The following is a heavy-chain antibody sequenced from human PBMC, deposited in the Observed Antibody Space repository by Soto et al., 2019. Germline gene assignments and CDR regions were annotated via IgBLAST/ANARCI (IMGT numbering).Heavy chain of an antibody. J-gene: IGHJ6*02. CDR1: GFTFRNYG. CDR3: ARDYGAAGSCYYYGMDV. CDR2: IGIGSSTT. V-gene: IGHV3-48*01. Sequence: GGSLRLSCAASGFTFRNYGMNWVRQAPGKGLEWVSYIGIGSSTTYYADSVKGRFTISRDNAKNSLYLQMNSLRAEDTAVYYCARDYGAAGSCYYYGMDVWGQGTTVTVSS. D-gene: IGHD6-13*01.